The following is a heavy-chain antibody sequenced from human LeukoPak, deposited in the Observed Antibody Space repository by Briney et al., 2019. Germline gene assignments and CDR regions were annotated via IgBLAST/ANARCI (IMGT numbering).Heavy chain of an antibody. D-gene: IGHD4-17*01. J-gene: IGHJ4*02. CDR1: GGSFSGYY. CDR3: ARVSAYGDYAGTLDY. V-gene: IGHV4-59*01. CDR2: IYYSGST. Sequence: PSETLSLTCAVYGGSFSGYYWSWIRQPPGKGLEWIGYIYYSGSTNYNPSLKSRLSISVDTSKNQFSLRLSSVTAADTAVYYCARVSAYGDYAGTLDYWGQGTLVTVSS.